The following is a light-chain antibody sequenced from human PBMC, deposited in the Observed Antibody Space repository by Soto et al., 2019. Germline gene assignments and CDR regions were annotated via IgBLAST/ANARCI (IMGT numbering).Light chain of an antibody. J-gene: IGLJ1*01. V-gene: IGLV2-8*01. CDR1: SSDVGASEY. CDR2: QVS. Sequence: ALTQPPSASGSPGQSVTISCTGTSSDVGASEYVSWYQQHPGKAPKLMIYQVSKRPSGVPDRFSGSRSGNTASLTVSGLQAEDEADYYCTSYTSSYIFVLGGGTKVTVL. CDR3: TSYTSSYIFV.